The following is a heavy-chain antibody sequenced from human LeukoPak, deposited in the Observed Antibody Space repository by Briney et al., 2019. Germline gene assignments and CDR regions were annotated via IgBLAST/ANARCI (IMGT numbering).Heavy chain of an antibody. D-gene: IGHD6-19*01. V-gene: IGHV1-2*06. CDR1: GYTFTGYY. Sequence: ASVKVSCKASGYTFTGYYMHWVRHAPGQGLEWMGRINPNSGGTNYSQKFHGRVTMTRDTSISTAYMELSRLRSDDTAVYYCARRTGSGWFYYWGQGTLVTVSS. CDR2: INPNSGGT. CDR3: ARRTGSGWFYY. J-gene: IGHJ4*02.